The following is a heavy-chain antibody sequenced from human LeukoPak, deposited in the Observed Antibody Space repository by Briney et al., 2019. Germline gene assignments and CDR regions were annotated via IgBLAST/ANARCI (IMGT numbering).Heavy chain of an antibody. Sequence: PSETLSLTCTVSGGSISSSSYYWGWIRQPPGKGLEWIGSIYYSGSTYYNPSLKSRVTISVDTSKNQLSLKLSSVTAADTAVYYCARESSYYDSSGWNYYFDYWGQGTLVTVSS. CDR1: GGSISSSSYY. V-gene: IGHV4-39*07. CDR2: IYYSGST. J-gene: IGHJ4*02. CDR3: ARESSYYDSSGWNYYFDY. D-gene: IGHD3-22*01.